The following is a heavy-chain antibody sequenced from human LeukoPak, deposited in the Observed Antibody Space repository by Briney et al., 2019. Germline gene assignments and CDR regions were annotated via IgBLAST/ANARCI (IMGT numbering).Heavy chain of an antibody. CDR1: GFTFSDYR. CDR2: ISGSSRYK. CDR3: ARDIAHSSGWGYFDY. J-gene: IGHJ4*02. Sequence: GGSLRLSCAASGFTFSDYRMNWVRQAPGKGLEWVSSISGSSRYKYYADSVKGRFTISRDNANNSLHLQMNGLRAEDTAVYYCARDIAHSSGWGYFDYWGQGTLVTVSS. V-gene: IGHV3-21*01. D-gene: IGHD6-19*01.